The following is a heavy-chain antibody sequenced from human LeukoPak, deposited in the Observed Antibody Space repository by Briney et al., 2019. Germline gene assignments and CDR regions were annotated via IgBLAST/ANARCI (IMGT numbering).Heavy chain of an antibody. CDR1: GYTFTSYG. V-gene: IGHV1-18*01. Sequence: GASVKVSCKASGYTFTSYGISWVRQAPGQGLEWMGWISAYNGNTNYAQKLQGRVTMTTDTSTSTAYMELRSLRSEDTAVYYCARPRYCSSTSCSGEFDPWGQGTLVTVSS. CDR2: ISAYNGNT. J-gene: IGHJ5*02. CDR3: ARPRYCSSTSCSGEFDP. D-gene: IGHD2-2*01.